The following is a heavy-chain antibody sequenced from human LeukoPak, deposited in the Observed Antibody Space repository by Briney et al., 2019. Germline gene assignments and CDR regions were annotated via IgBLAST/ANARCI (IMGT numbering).Heavy chain of an antibody. D-gene: IGHD3-3*01. J-gene: IGHJ6*03. V-gene: IGHV4-59*01. Sequence: KPSETLSLTCTVSGGSISSYYWSWIRQPPGKGLEWIGYIYYSGSTNYNPSLKSRVTISVDTSKNQFSLKLSSVTAADTAVYYCARDRRGNFWSGYYADYYMDVWGKGTTVTVSS. CDR2: IYYSGST. CDR3: ARDRRGNFWSGYYADYYMDV. CDR1: GGSISSYY.